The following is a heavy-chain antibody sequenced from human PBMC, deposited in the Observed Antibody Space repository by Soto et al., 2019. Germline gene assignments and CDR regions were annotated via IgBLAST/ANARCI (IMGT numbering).Heavy chain of an antibody. V-gene: IGHV1-69*13. CDR2: IIPIFGTA. CDR1: GGTFSSYA. CDR3: ASHCSGGSCYYNWFDP. D-gene: IGHD2-15*01. J-gene: IGHJ5*02. Sequence: GASVKVSCKASGGTFSSYAISWVRQAPGQGLEWMGGIIPIFGTANYAQKFQGRVTITADESTSTAYMELSSLRSEDTAVYYCASHCSGGSCYYNWFDPWGQGTLVPVSS.